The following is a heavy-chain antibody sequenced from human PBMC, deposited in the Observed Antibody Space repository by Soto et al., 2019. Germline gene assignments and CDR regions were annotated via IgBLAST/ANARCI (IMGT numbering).Heavy chain of an antibody. CDR3: AGWNYESGLDV. J-gene: IGHJ6*02. CDR1: GFSLNTNGMG. Sequence: QITLKESGPTLVRPTQTLTLTCSFSGFSLNTNGMGVGWIRQPPGKALEWLAFIYWDEDKRYSPSLKTRLTVTTDTAKNEVVLTLTNLDPVYTGTYYCAGWNYESGLDVWGQGTTVTVSS. D-gene: IGHD1-7*01. V-gene: IGHV2-5*02. CDR2: IYWDEDK.